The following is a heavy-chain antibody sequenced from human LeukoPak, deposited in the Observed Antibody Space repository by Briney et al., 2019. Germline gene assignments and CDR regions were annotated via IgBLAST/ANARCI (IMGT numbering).Heavy chain of an antibody. V-gene: IGHV4-34*01. D-gene: IGHD1-26*01. Sequence: PSETLSLTCAVDGGSFSGYYWSWIRQPPGKGLEWIGEINHSGSTNYNPSLKSRVTISVDTSKNQFSLKLSSVTAADTAVYYCARGHPYSGSYYYFDYWGQGTLLTVSS. J-gene: IGHJ4*02. CDR2: INHSGST. CDR3: ARGHPYSGSYYYFDY. CDR1: GGSFSGYY.